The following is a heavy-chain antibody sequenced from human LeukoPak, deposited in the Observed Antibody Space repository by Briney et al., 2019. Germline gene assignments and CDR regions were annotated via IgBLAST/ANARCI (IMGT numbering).Heavy chain of an antibody. J-gene: IGHJ6*02. CDR1: GFTFSSSSSYG. V-gene: IGHV3-33*08. CDR3: ARDLWDRGVIRGDGMDV. Sequence: ERSLRLSCAASGFTFSSSSSYGVHWVRQAPGKGLEWVATISYDGSNKYYTDSAKGRFTVSRDNSKNTLYLQMNSLRAEDTAVYYCARDLWDRGVIRGDGMDVWGQGTTVTVSS. CDR2: ISYDGSNK. D-gene: IGHD3-10*01.